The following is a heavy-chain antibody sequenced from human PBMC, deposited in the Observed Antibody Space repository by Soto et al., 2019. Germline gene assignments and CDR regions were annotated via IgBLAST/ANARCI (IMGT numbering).Heavy chain of an antibody. J-gene: IGHJ4*02. CDR1: GYSISSSNW. V-gene: IGHV4-28*01. D-gene: IGHD1-26*01. CDR3: ASREIQGPIDY. Sequence: QVQLQESGPGLVKPSDTLSLTCAVSGYSISSSNWWGWIRQPPGKGLEWIGYIYYSGTTYYNPSLQSRLTISLDTSKNHFSLKLTSVTAVDTAVYYCASREIQGPIDYWGQGTLVTVSS. CDR2: IYYSGTT.